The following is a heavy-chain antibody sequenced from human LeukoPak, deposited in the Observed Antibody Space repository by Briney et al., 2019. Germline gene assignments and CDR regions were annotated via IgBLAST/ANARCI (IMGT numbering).Heavy chain of an antibody. V-gene: IGHV1-3*01. CDR1: GYTFTSYA. CDR2: INAGNGNT. D-gene: IGHD2-15*01. J-gene: IGHJ6*02. Sequence: ASVKVSCKASGYTFTSYAMHWVRQAPGQRLEWMGWINAGNGNTKYSQKFQGRVTITRDTSASTAYMELSSLRSEDTAVYYCARDDIVVVVAATDYYYCMDVWGQGTTVTVSS. CDR3: ARDDIVVVVAATDYYYCMDV.